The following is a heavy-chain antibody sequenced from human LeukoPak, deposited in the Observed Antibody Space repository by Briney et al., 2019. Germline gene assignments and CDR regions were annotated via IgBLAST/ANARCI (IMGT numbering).Heavy chain of an antibody. CDR3: ARALDEGARFDY. Sequence: GGSLRLSCTASGFTFSTYAMHWVRQAPGKGLEWVAVISYDGSNKYYADSVKGRFTISRDNSKNTLYLQLNSLRAEDTAVYYCARALDEGARFDYWGQGTLVTVSS. CDR1: GFTFSTYA. J-gene: IGHJ4*02. V-gene: IGHV3-30-3*01. CDR2: ISYDGSNK.